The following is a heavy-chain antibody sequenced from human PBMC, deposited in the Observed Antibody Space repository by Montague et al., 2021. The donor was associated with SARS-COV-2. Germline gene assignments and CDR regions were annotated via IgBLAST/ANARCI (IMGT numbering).Heavy chain of an antibody. D-gene: IGHD7-27*01. V-gene: IGHV4-31*03. CDR3: ARNRGWGSRGAGYIDL. J-gene: IGHJ2*01. CDR1: GGSISGDNHY. Sequence: TLSLTCTVSGGSISGDNHYWIWIRQHPGKGLEWIAYIYYTESTYYNPSLQSRLRTSLDTSKNQFSLTLTSVTAADTAIYYCARNRGWGSRGAGYIDLWGRGTLVTVSS. CDR2: IYYTEST.